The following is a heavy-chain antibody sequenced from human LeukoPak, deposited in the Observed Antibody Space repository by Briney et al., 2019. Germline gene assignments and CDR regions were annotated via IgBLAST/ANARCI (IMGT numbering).Heavy chain of an antibody. CDR1: GFTFSSYE. CDR2: ISSSGSTI. J-gene: IGHJ4*02. V-gene: IGHV3-48*03. Sequence: GGSLRLSCAASGFTFSSYEMNWVREAPGKGLEWASYISSSGSTIYYAVSVKGRFTISRDNAKKSLYLQLNSLRAEDTAVYYCARDRRNGYYYDSSGYPFDYWGQGTLVTVSS. D-gene: IGHD3-22*01. CDR3: ARDRRNGYYYDSSGYPFDY.